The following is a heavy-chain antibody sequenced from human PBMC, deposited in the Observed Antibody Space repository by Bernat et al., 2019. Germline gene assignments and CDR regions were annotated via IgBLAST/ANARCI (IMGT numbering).Heavy chain of an antibody. CDR2: TRDKANSYTT. CDR3: TTPYVY. Sequence: EVQLVESGGGLVQPGGSLRLSCAASGFTFSDHYMDWVRQAPGKGLEWVGRTRDKANSYTTEYAASVKGRFTISRDDSKNTLYLQMNSLKTEDTAVYYCTTPYVYWGQGTLVTVSS. J-gene: IGHJ4*02. D-gene: IGHD1-14*01. CDR1: GFTFSDHY. V-gene: IGHV3-72*01.